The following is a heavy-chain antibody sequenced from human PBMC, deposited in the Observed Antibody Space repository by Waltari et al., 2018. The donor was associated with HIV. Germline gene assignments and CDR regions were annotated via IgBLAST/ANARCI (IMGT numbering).Heavy chain of an antibody. J-gene: IGHJ6*02. CDR2: IYYSGST. D-gene: IGHD3-22*01. V-gene: IGHV4-61*01. CDR3: ARDISGYYYPSSRRGYYYGMDV. Sequence: QVQLQESGPGLVTPSATLSLTCTVSGGSVRSGSYYWSWIRQPPGTGLEWIGYIYYSGSTNYNPSLKSRVTISVDTSKNQFSLKLSSVTAADTAVYYCARDISGYYYPSSRRGYYYGMDVWGQGTTVTVSS. CDR1: GGSVRSGSYY.